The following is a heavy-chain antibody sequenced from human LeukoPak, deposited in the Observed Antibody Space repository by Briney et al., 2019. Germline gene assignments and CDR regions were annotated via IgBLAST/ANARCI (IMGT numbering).Heavy chain of an antibody. Sequence: ASVKVSCKASGYTFTGYYIHWVRQAPGQGLEWMGWINPNTGGTNYAQKFQGRVTMTGDTSISTAYMDLSRLRSDDTAVYYCARAPTILTPFDYWGQGTLVTASS. CDR3: ARAPTILTPFDY. J-gene: IGHJ4*02. CDR2: INPNTGGT. D-gene: IGHD2-15*01. V-gene: IGHV1-2*02. CDR1: GYTFTGYY.